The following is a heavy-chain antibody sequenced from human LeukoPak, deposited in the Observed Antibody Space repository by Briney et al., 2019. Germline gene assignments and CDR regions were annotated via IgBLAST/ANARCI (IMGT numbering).Heavy chain of an antibody. CDR2: INWNGGST. CDR3: ARDSYYYDSSADYGDDAFDI. J-gene: IGHJ3*02. D-gene: IGHD3-22*01. CDR1: GFTFDDYG. V-gene: IGHV3-20*04. Sequence: PGGSLRLSCAASGFTFDDYGMSWVRQAPGKGLEWVSGINWNGGSTGYGDSVKGRFTISRDNAKNSLYLQMNSLRAEDTALYYCARDSYYYDSSADYGDDAFDIWGQWTMVTVSS.